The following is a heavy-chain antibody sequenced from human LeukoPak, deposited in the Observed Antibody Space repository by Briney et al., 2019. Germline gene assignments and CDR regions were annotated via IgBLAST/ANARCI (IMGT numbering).Heavy chain of an antibody. Sequence: SETLSLTCSVSGGSINSGGYSWSWIRQPPGKGLEWIGDIYRSGSTFYNLSLQRRLTISLDRSKNELSLTLTPVTAADTAVYYCARERGRAYYFDYWGRGILVIVSS. J-gene: IGHJ4*02. V-gene: IGHV4-30-2*01. D-gene: IGHD3-10*01. CDR3: ARERGRAYYFDY. CDR2: IYRSGST. CDR1: GGSINSGGYS.